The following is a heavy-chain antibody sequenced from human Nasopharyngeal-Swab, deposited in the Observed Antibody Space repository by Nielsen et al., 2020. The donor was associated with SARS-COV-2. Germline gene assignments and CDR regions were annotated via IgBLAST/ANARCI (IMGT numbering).Heavy chain of an antibody. D-gene: IGHD1-26*01. Sequence: WVRQAPGQGLGWMGGIIPIFGTANYAQKFQGRVTITADESTSTAYMELSSLRSEDTAVYYCARDRVPLYSGSYSLYYYYYMDVWGKGTTVTVSS. V-gene: IGHV1-69*01. CDR3: ARDRVPLYSGSYSLYYYYYMDV. J-gene: IGHJ6*03. CDR2: IIPIFGTA.